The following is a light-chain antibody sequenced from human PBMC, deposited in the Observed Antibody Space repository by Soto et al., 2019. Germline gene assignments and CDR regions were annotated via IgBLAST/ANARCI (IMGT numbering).Light chain of an antibody. J-gene: IGKJ4*01. CDR3: QQYESSPLT. V-gene: IGKV3-20*01. CDR1: QSVSSAL. Sequence: EIVLTQSPDTLSLSPGERATLSCRASQSVSSALLAWYQQKPGQAPRLLIYRASTRATGIPDRFTGSGSGTDVTITISRLEPEDFAVYYCQQYESSPLTFGGGTKVEIK. CDR2: RAS.